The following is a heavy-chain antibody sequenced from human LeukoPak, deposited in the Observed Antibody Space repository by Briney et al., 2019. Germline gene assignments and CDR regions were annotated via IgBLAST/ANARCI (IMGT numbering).Heavy chain of an antibody. CDR2: INHSGST. Sequence: SETLSLTCAVYGGSFSGYYWSWIRQPPGKGLEWIGEINHSGSTNHNPSLKSRVTISVDTSKNQFSLKLSSVTAADTAVYYCARGLLRYFDWLQNWFDPWGQGTLVTVSS. CDR1: GGSFSGYY. V-gene: IGHV4-34*01. CDR3: ARGLLRYFDWLQNWFDP. J-gene: IGHJ5*02. D-gene: IGHD3-9*01.